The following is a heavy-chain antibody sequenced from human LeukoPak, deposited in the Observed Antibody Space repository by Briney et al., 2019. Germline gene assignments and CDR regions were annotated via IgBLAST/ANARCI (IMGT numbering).Heavy chain of an antibody. V-gene: IGHV3-15*01. CDR3: TTQTTVITGY. CDR1: GITFSNVW. D-gene: IGHD4-17*01. Sequence: GESLRLSCAGSGITFSNVWMSWVRQAPGKGLEWVGRIKSKRDGGTTDYAAPVKGRFTVSRDDSKNTLYLQMNSLKTEDTVVYYCTTQTTVITGYWGQGTLVTVSP. CDR2: IKSKRDGGTT. J-gene: IGHJ4*02.